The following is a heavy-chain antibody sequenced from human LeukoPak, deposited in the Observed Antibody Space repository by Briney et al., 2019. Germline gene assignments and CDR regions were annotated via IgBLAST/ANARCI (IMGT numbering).Heavy chain of an antibody. CDR1: GFTVNYNY. CDR3: ARVKVGITYWFDP. D-gene: IGHD1-26*01. V-gene: IGHV3-66*01. Sequence: GGSLRLSCAASGFTVNYNYMSWVRQAPGKGLEWVAVIYSGGSTYYADSMKGRFTISRDDSKNTVCLQMNSLRVEDTAVYSCARVKVGITYWFDPWGQGTLVTVSS. CDR2: IYSGGST. J-gene: IGHJ5*02.